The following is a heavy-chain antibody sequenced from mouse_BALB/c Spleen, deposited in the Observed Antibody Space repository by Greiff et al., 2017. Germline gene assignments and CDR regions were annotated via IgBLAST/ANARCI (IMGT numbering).Heavy chain of an antibody. J-gene: IGHJ3*01. V-gene: IGHV5-17*02. CDR2: ISSGSSTI. Sequence: EVHLVESGGGLVQPGGSRKLSCAASGFTFSSFGMHWVRQAPEKGLEWVAYISSGSSTIYYADTVKGRFTISRDNPKNTLFLQMTSLRSEDTAMYYCASGGDYYGSSFAYWGQGTLVTVSA. CDR1: GFTFSSFG. CDR3: ASGGDYYGSSFAY. D-gene: IGHD1-1*01.